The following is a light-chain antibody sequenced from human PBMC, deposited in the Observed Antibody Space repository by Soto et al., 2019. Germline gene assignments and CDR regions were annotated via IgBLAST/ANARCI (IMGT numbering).Light chain of an antibody. J-gene: IGLJ2*01. CDR1: SSNIGAGYD. Sequence: QSVLTQPPSVSGAPGQRVTISCTGSSSNIGAGYDVHWYQQLPGTAPKLLIYGNSNRPSGVPDRFSGAKSGTSASLAITGLQAEDEAVYYGQSYDSSLSGSVVFGGGTKVTVL. V-gene: IGLV1-40*01. CDR2: GNS. CDR3: QSYDSSLSGSVV.